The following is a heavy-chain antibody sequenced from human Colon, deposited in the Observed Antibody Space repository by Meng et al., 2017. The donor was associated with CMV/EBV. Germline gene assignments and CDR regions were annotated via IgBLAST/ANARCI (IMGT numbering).Heavy chain of an antibody. CDR3: VRDTGTGSYVTGFDH. CDR2: ITWNSGLR. CDR1: GFRFGRYA. Sequence: SLKISCAASGFRFGRYAMHWVRQAPGKGLEWVAGITWNSGLRAYAESVKGRFSISRDNAKNSVYLQLHSLRPEETALYYCVRDTGTGSYVTGFDHWGQGTLVTVSS. V-gene: IGHV3-9*01. D-gene: IGHD1-26*01. J-gene: IGHJ4*02.